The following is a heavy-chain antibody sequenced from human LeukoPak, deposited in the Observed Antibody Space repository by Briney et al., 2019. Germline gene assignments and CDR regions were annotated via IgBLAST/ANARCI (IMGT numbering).Heavy chain of an antibody. CDR3: ARVYRRYFDY. V-gene: IGHV3-23*01. Sequence: GGSLRLSCAASGFTFSSYGMSWVRQAPGKGLEWVSAISGSGQSTYYADSVKGRFTISRDNAKNSLYLQMNSLRAEDTAVYYCARVYRRYFDYWGQGTLVTVSS. CDR2: ISGSGQST. D-gene: IGHD1-14*01. J-gene: IGHJ4*02. CDR1: GFTFSSYG.